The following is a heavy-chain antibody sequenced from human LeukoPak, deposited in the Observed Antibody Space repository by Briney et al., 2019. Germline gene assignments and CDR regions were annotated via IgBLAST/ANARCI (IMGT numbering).Heavy chain of an antibody. V-gene: IGHV3-48*03. CDR2: ISSSGSTI. J-gene: IGHJ4*02. CDR1: GFTFSSYE. CDR3: AKGGERGTFYLPD. Sequence: PGGSLRLSCAASGFTFSSYEMNWVRQAPGKGLEWVSYISSSGSTIYYADSVKGRFTISRDNSKNTLYLQMNSLRAEDTAVYYCAKGGERGTFYLPDGGQGILVTVSS. D-gene: IGHD1-26*01.